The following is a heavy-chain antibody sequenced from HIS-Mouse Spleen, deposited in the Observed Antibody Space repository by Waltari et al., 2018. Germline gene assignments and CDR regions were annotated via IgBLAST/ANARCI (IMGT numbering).Heavy chain of an antibody. Sequence: QVQLQESGPGLVKPSQTLSLTCTVSGGSISRGGYYWSWIRQHPGKGLEWIGYIYYSGSTYYNPSLKSRVTISVDTSKNQFSLKLSSVTAADTAVYYCAREIPYSSSWYDWYFDLWGRGTLVTVSS. D-gene: IGHD6-13*01. J-gene: IGHJ2*01. CDR1: GGSISRGGYY. CDR3: AREIPYSSSWYDWYFDL. CDR2: IYYSGST. V-gene: IGHV4-31*03.